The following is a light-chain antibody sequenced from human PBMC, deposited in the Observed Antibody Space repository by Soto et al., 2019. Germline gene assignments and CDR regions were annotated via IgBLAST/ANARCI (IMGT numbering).Light chain of an antibody. CDR2: SAS. V-gene: IGKV1-17*03. CDR3: LQHNSYPWT. Sequence: DIQMTQSPSAMSASVGDRVTITCRANQDIGNYLAWFQQKPGEVPKRLIYSASSLQGGVPSRFNGTGSATEFTLTISSLQPEDFATYYCLQHNSYPWTFGQGTRVEIK. CDR1: QDIGNY. J-gene: IGKJ1*01.